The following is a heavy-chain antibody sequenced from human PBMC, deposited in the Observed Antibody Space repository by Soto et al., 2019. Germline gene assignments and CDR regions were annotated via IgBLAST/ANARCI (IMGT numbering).Heavy chain of an antibody. Sequence: GGSLRLSCAASGFTFSSYGMHWVRQAPGKGLEWVAVIWYDGSIKYYADSVKGRFTISRDNSKNTLYLQMNSLRAEDTAVYYCARDSNTIFGVVIAYYYYGMDVWGQGTTVTVSS. CDR3: ARDSNTIFGVVIAYYYYGMDV. J-gene: IGHJ6*02. CDR2: IWYDGSIK. D-gene: IGHD3-3*01. CDR1: GFTFSSYG. V-gene: IGHV3-33*01.